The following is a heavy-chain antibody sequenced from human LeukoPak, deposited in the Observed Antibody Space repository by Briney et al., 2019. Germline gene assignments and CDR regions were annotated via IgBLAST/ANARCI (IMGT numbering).Heavy chain of an antibody. CDR2: IYYSGST. CDR1: GGSINNYY. V-gene: IGHV4-59*08. Sequence: PSETLSLTCSVSGGSINNYYWNWIRQPPGKGLEWIGYIYYSGSTRYNPSLQSRLTMSIGTSKTQFSLKLDSVTAADTAVYYCARRLRLKNPGGDAFDIWGQGTEVTVSS. CDR3: ARRLRLKNPGGDAFDI. D-gene: IGHD2/OR15-2a*01. J-gene: IGHJ3*02.